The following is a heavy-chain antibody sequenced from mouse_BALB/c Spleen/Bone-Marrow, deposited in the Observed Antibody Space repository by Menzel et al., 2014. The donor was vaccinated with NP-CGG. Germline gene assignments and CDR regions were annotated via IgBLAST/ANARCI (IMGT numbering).Heavy chain of an antibody. D-gene: IGHD2-1*01. CDR3: ARFGNYVTY. V-gene: IGHV5-17*02. J-gene: IGHJ3*01. CDR2: ISSGSNTI. Sequence: EVKLVESGGGVVQPGGSRKLSCAASGFAFXSFGMHWVRQAPEKGLEWVAYISSGSNTIYYADTVKGRFTISRDNPKNTLFLQMTSLRSEDTAMYYCARFGNYVTYWGQGTLVTVSA. CDR1: GFAFXSFG.